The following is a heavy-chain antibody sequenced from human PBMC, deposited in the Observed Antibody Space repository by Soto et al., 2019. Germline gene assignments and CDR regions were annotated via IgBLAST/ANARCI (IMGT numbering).Heavy chain of an antibody. D-gene: IGHD2-21*02. V-gene: IGHV3-21*01. J-gene: IGHJ4*02. CDR2: ISSSDKYI. CDR1: GFTFSNFG. CDR3: ARAFCRGDCYSPLDY. Sequence: PVGSLRLSCVASGFTFSNFGLNWVRQAPGKGLEWVSSISSSDKYIYYADSVKGRFTISRDNAKDSLSLQMNSLRADDTAVYYCARAFCRGDCYSPLDYWGQGTLVPSPQ.